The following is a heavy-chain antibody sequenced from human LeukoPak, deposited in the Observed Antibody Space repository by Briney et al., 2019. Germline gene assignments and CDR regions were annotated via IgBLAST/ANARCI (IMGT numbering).Heavy chain of an antibody. V-gene: IGHV4-38-2*02. CDR3: ARMPSLISFDY. CDR2: IYHSGST. CDR1: GYSISSGYY. J-gene: IGHJ4*02. Sequence: SETLSLTCTVSGYSISSGYYWGWIRPPPGKALEWIRSIYHSGSTYYNPSLKSRVTISVDTSKNQFSLKLRSVTAADTAVYYCARMPSLISFDYWGQGTLVTVSS. D-gene: IGHD2-2*01.